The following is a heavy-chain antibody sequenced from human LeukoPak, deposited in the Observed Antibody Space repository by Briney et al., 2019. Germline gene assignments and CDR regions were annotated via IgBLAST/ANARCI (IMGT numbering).Heavy chain of an antibody. D-gene: IGHD3-22*01. CDR2: IKQDGSEK. V-gene: IGHV3-7*05. J-gene: IGHJ4*02. Sequence: PGGSLRLSCAASGFTFSSSAMSWVRQAPGKGLEWVANIKQDGSEKYYVDSVKGRFTISRDNAKNSLYPQMNSLRAEDTAVYYCARVRLFDYYDSSGSFDYWGQGTLVTVSS. CDR3: ARVRLFDYYDSSGSFDY. CDR1: GFTFSSSA.